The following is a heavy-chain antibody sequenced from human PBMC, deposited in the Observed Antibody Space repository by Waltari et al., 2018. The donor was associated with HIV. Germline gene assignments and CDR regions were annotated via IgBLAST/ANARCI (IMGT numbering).Heavy chain of an antibody. J-gene: IGHJ3*02. D-gene: IGHD2-15*01. V-gene: IGHV3-15*01. CDR2: IKSKTDGGTT. Sequence: AASGFTFSNAWMSWVRQAPGKGLEWVGRIKSKTDGGTTDYAAPVKGRFTISRDDSKNTLYLQMNSLKTEDTAVYYCTTDQYSNPTAYRIWDAFDIWGQGTMVTVSS. CDR3: TTDQYSNPTAYRIWDAFDI. CDR1: GFTFSNAW.